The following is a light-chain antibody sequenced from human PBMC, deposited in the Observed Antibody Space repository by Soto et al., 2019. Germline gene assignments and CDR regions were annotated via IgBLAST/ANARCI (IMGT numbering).Light chain of an antibody. Sequence: EIVMTQSPVVLSVSPGESATLSCRASESVGTNLAWYQQKAGQAPRVLIYGASNRVTGVPARFSGSGSGTEFTLTITSLQSEDFPVYHCHQHNDWPTFAGGTKVEIK. CDR3: HQHNDWPT. CDR1: ESVGTN. CDR2: GAS. V-gene: IGKV3-15*01. J-gene: IGKJ4*01.